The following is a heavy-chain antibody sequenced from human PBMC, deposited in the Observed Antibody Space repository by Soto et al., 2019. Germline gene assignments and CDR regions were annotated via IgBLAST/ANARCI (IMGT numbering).Heavy chain of an antibody. CDR1: GYSFTSYW. D-gene: IGHD3-3*01. Sequence: PGESLKISCKGSGYSFTSYWIGWVRQMPGKGLEWMGIIYPGDSDTRYSPSFQGQVTISADKSISTAYLQWSSLKASDTAMYYCARQKIFGVVPGAFDIWGQGTMVTVSS. CDR2: IYPGDSDT. J-gene: IGHJ3*02. V-gene: IGHV5-51*01. CDR3: ARQKIFGVVPGAFDI.